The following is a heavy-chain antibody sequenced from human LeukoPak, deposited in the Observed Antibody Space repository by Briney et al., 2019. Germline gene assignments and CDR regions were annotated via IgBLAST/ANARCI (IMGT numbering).Heavy chain of an antibody. Sequence: ASVKVSCKASGGTFSSYATSWVRQAPGQGLEWMGGIIPIFGTANYAQKFQGRVTITADESTSTAYMELSSLRSEDTAVYYCARSEVYPPYNWFDPWGQGTLVTVSS. CDR3: ARSEVYPPYNWFDP. CDR2: IIPIFGTA. J-gene: IGHJ5*02. D-gene: IGHD2-8*01. V-gene: IGHV1-69*13. CDR1: GGTFSSYA.